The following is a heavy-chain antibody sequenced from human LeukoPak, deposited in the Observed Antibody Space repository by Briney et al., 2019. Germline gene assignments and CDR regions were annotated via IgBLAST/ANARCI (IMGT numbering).Heavy chain of an antibody. Sequence: ASETLSLTCAVSGGSISSGGYSWSWIRQPPGKGLEWIGYIYHSGSTYYNPSLKSRVTISVDRSKNQFSLKLSSVTAADTAVYYCARDSSGYEFWGQGTLVTVSS. D-gene: IGHD3-22*01. J-gene: IGHJ4*02. CDR3: ARDSSGYEF. CDR1: GGSISSGGYS. CDR2: IYHSGST. V-gene: IGHV4-30-2*01.